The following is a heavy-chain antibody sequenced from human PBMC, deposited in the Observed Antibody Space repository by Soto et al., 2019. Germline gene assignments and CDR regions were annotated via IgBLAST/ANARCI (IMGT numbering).Heavy chain of an antibody. D-gene: IGHD6-19*01. CDR2: IYYSGST. Sequence: QLQLQESGPGLVKPSETLSLTCTVSGGSISSSSYYWGWIRQPPGKGLEWIGSIYYSGSTYYNPSLKRRVTISVDTSKNQFSLKLSSVTAADTAVYYCARQRIAVAGNYENYFDYWGQGTLVTVSS. CDR3: ARQRIAVAGNYENYFDY. V-gene: IGHV4-39*01. J-gene: IGHJ4*02. CDR1: GGSISSSSYY.